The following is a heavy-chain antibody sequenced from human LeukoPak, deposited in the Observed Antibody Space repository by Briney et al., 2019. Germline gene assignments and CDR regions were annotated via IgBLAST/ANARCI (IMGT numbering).Heavy chain of an antibody. CDR1: GGSFSGYY. J-gene: IGHJ6*03. CDR2: INHSGST. Sequence: SETLSLTCAVYGGSFSGYYWSWIRQPPGKGLEWIGEINHSGSTNYNPSLKSRVTISVDTSKNQFSLKLSSVTAADTAVYYCARGSRVYYYCYYMDVWGKGTTVTVSS. V-gene: IGHV4-34*01. CDR3: ARGSRVYYYCYYMDV.